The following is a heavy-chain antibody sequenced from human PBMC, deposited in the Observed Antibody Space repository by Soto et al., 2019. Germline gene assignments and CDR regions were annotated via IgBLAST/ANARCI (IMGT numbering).Heavy chain of an antibody. Sequence: PGGSLRLSCAASGFTFSSHAMGWLRQAPGTGPEWVAFVDGSGGDTSYADSVKVRFTISRYNSDNSFFLDMDSLRAEDTGRYFCAKEIFAAAYAATSAFDLWGQGTLVTVSS. D-gene: IGHD2-8*01. CDR1: GFTFSSHA. J-gene: IGHJ4*02. CDR2: VDGSGGDT. CDR3: AKEIFAAAYAATSAFDL. V-gene: IGHV3-23*01.